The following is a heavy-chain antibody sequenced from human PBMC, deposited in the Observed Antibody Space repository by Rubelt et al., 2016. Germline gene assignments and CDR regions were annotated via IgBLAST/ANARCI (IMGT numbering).Heavy chain of an antibody. V-gene: IGHV1-3*01. CDR2: INAGNGNT. Sequence: QVQLVQSGAEVKKPGASVKVSCKASGYTFTSYAMHWVRQAPGQRLEWMGWINAGNGNTKYSQKFQGRVTITRATSASTAYMGLSSLRSEDTAVYYCARGLGLGYSSSWFNWFDPWGQGTLVTVSS. D-gene: IGHD6-13*01. CDR1: GYTFTSYA. J-gene: IGHJ5*02. CDR3: ARGLGLGYSSSWFNWFDP.